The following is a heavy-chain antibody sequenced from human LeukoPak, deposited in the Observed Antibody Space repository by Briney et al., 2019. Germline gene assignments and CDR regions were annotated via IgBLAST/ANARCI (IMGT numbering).Heavy chain of an antibody. V-gene: IGHV1-46*01. D-gene: IGHD4-11*01. CDR3: ARLSNYSPPSFDC. Sequence: ASLKVSCKASGFTFTSHYIHWVRQAPGLGLEWMGMINPSSGSTTYAQKFQVRVTMTRDKSTSTVYMELSSLRSEDTAVYYCARLSNYSPPSFDCWGQGTLVTVSS. CDR1: GFTFTSHY. CDR2: INPSSGST. J-gene: IGHJ4*02.